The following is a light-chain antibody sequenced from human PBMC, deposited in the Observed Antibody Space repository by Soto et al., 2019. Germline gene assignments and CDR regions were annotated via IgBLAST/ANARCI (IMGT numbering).Light chain of an antibody. CDR1: SSDVGGYNY. CDR2: DVS. CDR3: SSYPSSSTYVV. J-gene: IGLJ2*01. Sequence: QSALTQPASVSGSPGQSITISCTGTSSDVGGYNYVSWYQQHPGKAPKLMIYDVSNRPSGVYNRFSGSKSGNTASLTISGLQCEDEADYYCSSYPSSSTYVVFGGGTQLTVL. V-gene: IGLV2-14*01.